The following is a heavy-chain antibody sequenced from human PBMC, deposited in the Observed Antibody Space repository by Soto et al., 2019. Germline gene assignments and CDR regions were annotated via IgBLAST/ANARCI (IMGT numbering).Heavy chain of an antibody. CDR1: GYTFTSYG. Sequence: ASVKDSCKASGYTFTSYGISWVRQAPGQGLEWMGWISAYNGNTNYAQKLQGRVTMTTDTSTSTAYMELRSLRSDDTAVYYCAREPIPCCGGSRYLHYYDSSGYDYWGHRTLVTV. J-gene: IGHJ4*01. CDR3: AREPIPCCGGSRYLHYYDSSGYDY. CDR2: ISAYNGNT. V-gene: IGHV1-18*04. D-gene: IGHD3-22*01.